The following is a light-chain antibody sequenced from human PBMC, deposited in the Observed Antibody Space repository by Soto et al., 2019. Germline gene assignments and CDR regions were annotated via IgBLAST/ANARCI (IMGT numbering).Light chain of an antibody. J-gene: IGKJ2*01. V-gene: IGKV1-5*03. CDR1: QSISTW. CDR3: QQYIGHPHT. CDR2: KAS. Sequence: DIQMTQSPSTLSASVGDRVTITCRASQSISTWLAWYQQKPGKAPKLLIYKASSLRNGVPSRFSGSGSGTEFTLTIYSLQPDDFASYYCQQYIGHPHTFGQGTKLEIK.